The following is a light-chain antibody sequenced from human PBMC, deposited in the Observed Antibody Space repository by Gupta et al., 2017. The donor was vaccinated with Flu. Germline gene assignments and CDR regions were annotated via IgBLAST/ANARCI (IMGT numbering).Light chain of an antibody. J-gene: IGKJ4*01. CDR3: QQADGIPLT. CDR2: WAS. Sequence: SLGERATINCKSSQSVFYDAGEKNYLSWYQQKPGQPPKVLINWASIRESGVPDRFSGSGSGTDFTLTINSLQAEDVAVYYCQQADGIPLTFGGGTKVEIK. CDR1: QSVFYDAGEKNY. V-gene: IGKV4-1*01.